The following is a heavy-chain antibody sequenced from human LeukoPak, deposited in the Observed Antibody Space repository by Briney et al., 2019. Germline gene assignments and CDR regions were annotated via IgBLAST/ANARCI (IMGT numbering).Heavy chain of an antibody. Sequence: SETLSLTCAVSGGSISGYYYNWIRQPPRTGLEWVGNIYNSGSTNYNPSLKSRVAKSLYTSKNQCSMKLSSVTTADTAVYYCARSVVTLYWDFDRWGRGTLVTVSS. V-gene: IGHV4-4*08. D-gene: IGHD4-23*01. J-gene: IGHJ2*01. CDR3: ARSVVTLYWDFDR. CDR1: GGSISGYY. CDR2: IYNSGST.